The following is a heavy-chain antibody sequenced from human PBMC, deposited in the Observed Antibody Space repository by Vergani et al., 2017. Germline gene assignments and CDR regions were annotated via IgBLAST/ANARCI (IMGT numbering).Heavy chain of an antibody. Sequence: QVQLQQWGAGLLKPSETLSLTCAVYGGSFSGYYWSWIRQPPGKGLEWIGEINHSGSTNYNPSLKSRVTISVDKSKNQFSLKLSSVTAADTAVYYCARFVAVRGVNQYYYYGMDVWGQGTTVTVSS. CDR2: INHSGST. CDR1: GGSFSGYY. D-gene: IGHD3-10*01. CDR3: ARFVAVRGVNQYYYYGMDV. J-gene: IGHJ6*02. V-gene: IGHV4-34*01.